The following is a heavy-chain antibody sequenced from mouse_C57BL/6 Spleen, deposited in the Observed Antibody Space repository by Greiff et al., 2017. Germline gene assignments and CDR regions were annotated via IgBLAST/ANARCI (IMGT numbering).Heavy chain of an antibody. CDR2: IDPSDSYT. Sequence: QVQLKQPGAELVMPGASVKLSCKASGYTFTSYWMHWVKQRPGQGLEWIGEIDPSDSYTNYNQKFKGKSTLTVDKSSSTAYMQLSSLTSEDSAVYYCARRAYGSSYDAMDYWGQGTSVTVSS. J-gene: IGHJ4*01. D-gene: IGHD1-1*01. CDR3: ARRAYGSSYDAMDY. V-gene: IGHV1-69*01. CDR1: GYTFTSYW.